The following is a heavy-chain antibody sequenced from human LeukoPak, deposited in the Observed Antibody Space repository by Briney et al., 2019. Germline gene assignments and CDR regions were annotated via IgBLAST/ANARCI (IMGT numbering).Heavy chain of an antibody. CDR1: GYSFTSYW. Sequence: GGSLKISCKGSGYSFTSYWIGWVRQMPGKGLEWMGIIYPGDSDTRYSPSFQGQVTISADKSISTAYLQWRSLKASDTAMYFCARGPYCSTTSCYSPYYYYYMDVWGKGTTVTVSS. J-gene: IGHJ6*03. CDR3: ARGPYCSTTSCYSPYYYYYMDV. CDR2: IYPGDSDT. D-gene: IGHD2-2*01. V-gene: IGHV5-51*01.